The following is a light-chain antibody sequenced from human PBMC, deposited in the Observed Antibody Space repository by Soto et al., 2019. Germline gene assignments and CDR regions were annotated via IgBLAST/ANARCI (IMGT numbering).Light chain of an antibody. Sequence: DIQMTHSPSTLSASVVDRVTITFRSSQSISSWLAWYQQKPGKAPKLLIYKASTLKSGVPSRFSGSGSGTEFTLTISSLQPDDFATYYCQHYNSYSEEFGQGTKVDI. CDR3: QHYNSYSEE. CDR1: QSISSW. J-gene: IGKJ1*01. CDR2: KAS. V-gene: IGKV1-5*03.